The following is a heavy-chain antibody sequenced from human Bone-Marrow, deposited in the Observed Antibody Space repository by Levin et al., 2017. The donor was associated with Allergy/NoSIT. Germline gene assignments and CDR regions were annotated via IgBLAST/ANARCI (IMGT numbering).Heavy chain of an antibody. CDR3: ARAPAAQTVISWYFDL. Sequence: GESLKISCAASGFTFSSYDMHWVRQATGKGLEWVSAIGTAGDPYYPGSVKGRFTISRENAKNSLYLQMNSLRAGDTAVYYCARAPAAQTVISWYFDLWGRGTLVTVSS. J-gene: IGHJ2*01. V-gene: IGHV3-13*05. CDR1: GFTFSSYD. D-gene: IGHD2-2*01. CDR2: IGTAGDP.